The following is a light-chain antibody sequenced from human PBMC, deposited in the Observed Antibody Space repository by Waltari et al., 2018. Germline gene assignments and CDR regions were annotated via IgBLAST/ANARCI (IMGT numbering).Light chain of an antibody. CDR3: QQTYSAPYT. CDR1: QSVSNY. CDR2: AAS. V-gene: IGKV1-39*01. Sequence: DIQMTQSPSSLSASVGDRVNITCRAGQSVSNYLNWYQQKPGKAPKLQIYAASSLRSRVPSRFSGSGSGTDFTLTVSSLQPEDFATYFCQQTYSAPYTFGQGTKLEIK. J-gene: IGKJ2*01.